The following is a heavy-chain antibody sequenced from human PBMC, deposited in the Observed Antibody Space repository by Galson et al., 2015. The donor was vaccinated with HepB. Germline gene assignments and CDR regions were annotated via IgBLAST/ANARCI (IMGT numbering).Heavy chain of an antibody. D-gene: IGHD4-23*01. CDR1: GDTFRNSA. J-gene: IGHJ6*02. Sequence: SCKASGDTFRNSAISWVRQAPGQGLEWMGGIMPIFRSPDYAQKFKGRVTMTADESTNTAYMELSSLSSEDTAIYYCASKDYGGAGNYYYGIDVWGQGTTVIVSS. CDR3: ASKDYGGAGNYYYGIDV. V-gene: IGHV1-69*01. CDR2: IMPIFRSP.